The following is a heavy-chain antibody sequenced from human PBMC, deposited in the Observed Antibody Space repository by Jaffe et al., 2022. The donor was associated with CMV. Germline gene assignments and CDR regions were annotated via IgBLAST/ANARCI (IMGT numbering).Heavy chain of an antibody. J-gene: IGHJ6*02. CDR3: ARALLLDIVVVPAAILQGMDV. CDR2: TYYRSKWYN. V-gene: IGHV6-1*01. CDR1: GDSVSSNSAA. Sequence: QVQLQQSGPGLVKPSQTLSLTCAISGDSVSSNSAAWNWIRQSPSRGLEWLGRTYYRSKWYNDYAVSVKSRITINPDTSKNQFSLQLNSVTPEDTAVYYCARALLLDIVVVPAAILQGMDVWGQGTTVTVSS. D-gene: IGHD2-2*03.